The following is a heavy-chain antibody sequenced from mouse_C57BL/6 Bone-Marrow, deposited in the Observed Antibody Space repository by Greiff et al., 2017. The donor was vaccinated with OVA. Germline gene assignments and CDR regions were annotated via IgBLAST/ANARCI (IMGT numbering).Heavy chain of an antibody. CDR2: IDPSDSET. Sequence: QVQLQQPGAELVRPGSSVKLSCKASGYTFTSYWMHWVKQRPIQGLEWIGNIDPSDSETHYNQKFKDKATLTADKSSNTAYMQLRSLTSEDCAVYYCARASIYYYGRSLDYFDYWGQGTTLTVSS. CDR3: ARASIYYYGRSLDYFDY. CDR1: GYTFTSYW. J-gene: IGHJ2*01. V-gene: IGHV1-52*01. D-gene: IGHD1-1*01.